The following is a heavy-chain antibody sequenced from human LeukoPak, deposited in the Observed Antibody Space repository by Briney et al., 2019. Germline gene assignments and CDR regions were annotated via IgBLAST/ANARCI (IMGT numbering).Heavy chain of an antibody. D-gene: IGHD1-1*01. Sequence: SETLSLTCTVSGGSISNYYWSWIRQPAAKGLEWIGRMYMSGSTNYNPSLRSRVTMSVDTSKNQFSLKLSSVTAADTAVYYCARASVGTQYNFDYWGQGTLVTVSS. V-gene: IGHV4-4*07. J-gene: IGHJ4*02. CDR1: GGSISNYY. CDR3: ARASVGTQYNFDY. CDR2: MYMSGST.